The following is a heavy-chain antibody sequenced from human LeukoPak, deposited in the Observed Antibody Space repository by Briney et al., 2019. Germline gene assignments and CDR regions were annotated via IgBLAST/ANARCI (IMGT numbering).Heavy chain of an antibody. CDR1: GFTFDDYA. Sequence: GRSLRLSCAASGFTFDDYAMHWVRQAPGKGLEWVSGISWNSGSIGYADSVKGRFTISRDNAKNSLYLQMNSLRAEDTALYYCAKDIIGGGSPDYYYYGMDVWGQGTTVTVSS. V-gene: IGHV3-9*01. J-gene: IGHJ6*02. D-gene: IGHD3-16*01. CDR2: ISWNSGSI. CDR3: AKDIIGGGSPDYYYYGMDV.